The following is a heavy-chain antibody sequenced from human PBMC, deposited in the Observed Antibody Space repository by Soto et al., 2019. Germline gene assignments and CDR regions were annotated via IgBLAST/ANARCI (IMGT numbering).Heavy chain of an antibody. Sequence: PSETLSLTCTVSGGSISSGAYYWRWIRQYPGKGLEWIGYVSYSGSTYYNPCLKSRVSITVSTSKKQFYLKLISVTDAATPVYYCAREGENGIDYWGQGTMVTVSS. CDR2: VSYSGST. V-gene: IGHV4-31*03. J-gene: IGHJ4*02. CDR1: GGSISSGAYY. D-gene: IGHD3-16*01. CDR3: AREGENGIDY.